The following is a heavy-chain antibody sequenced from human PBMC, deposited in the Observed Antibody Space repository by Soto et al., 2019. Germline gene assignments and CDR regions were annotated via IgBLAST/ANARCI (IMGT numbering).Heavy chain of an antibody. Sequence: EVQLLESGGGLIQPGGSLRLSCAASGFTFSSYAMSWVRQAPGKGLEWVSSISGSGGSTYYADSVKDRFTISRDSSKNTLYLQMNSLRAEETAIYSCAKVFGRLGWGGGFDPWGQGTLVTVSS. CDR3: AKVFGRLGWGGGFDP. J-gene: IGHJ5*02. CDR2: ISGSGGST. CDR1: GFTFSSYA. D-gene: IGHD3-3*01. V-gene: IGHV3-23*01.